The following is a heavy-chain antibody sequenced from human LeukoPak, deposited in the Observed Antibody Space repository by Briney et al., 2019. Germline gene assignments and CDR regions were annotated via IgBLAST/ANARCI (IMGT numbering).Heavy chain of an antibody. J-gene: IGHJ3*02. V-gene: IGHV4-59*08. CDR3: ARGGVVVQDAFDI. Sequence: SETLSPTCTVSGGSISSYYWSWIRQPPGKGLEWIGSIYSSGNTNDNPSLKSRLTISVNTSKNQFSLKLTSVTAADTAMYYCARGGVVVQDAFDIWGQGTMVTVSS. CDR1: GGSISSYY. CDR2: IYSSGNT. D-gene: IGHD1-1*01.